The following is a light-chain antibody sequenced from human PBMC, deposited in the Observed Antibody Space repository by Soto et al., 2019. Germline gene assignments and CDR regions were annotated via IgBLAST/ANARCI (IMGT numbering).Light chain of an antibody. J-gene: IGKJ3*01. CDR2: GAS. Sequence: EIVLTQSPGTLSLSPGERATLSCRASQSVTSSYLAWYQQKPGQAPRLLVYGASSRATGIPDRFSGSGSGTDLTLTISRVEPEVFAVYYCQHYGSSPFTFGPGTRVDIK. CDR1: QSVTSSY. CDR3: QHYGSSPFT. V-gene: IGKV3-20*01.